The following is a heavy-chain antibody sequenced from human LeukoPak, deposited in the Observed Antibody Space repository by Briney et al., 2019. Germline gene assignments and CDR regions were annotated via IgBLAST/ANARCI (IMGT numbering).Heavy chain of an antibody. V-gene: IGHV1-46*01. Sequence: ASVKVSCTASGYTFTRNYMHWVRQAPGQGLEWMGIINPRGGSTTYAQKFQGRLTMTRDTSTSTVYMELSSLRSEDTAVYYCAREDADYTFSFDFWGQGTLVTVSS. D-gene: IGHD4-17*01. J-gene: IGHJ4*02. CDR2: INPRGGST. CDR1: GYTFTRNY. CDR3: AREDADYTFSFDF.